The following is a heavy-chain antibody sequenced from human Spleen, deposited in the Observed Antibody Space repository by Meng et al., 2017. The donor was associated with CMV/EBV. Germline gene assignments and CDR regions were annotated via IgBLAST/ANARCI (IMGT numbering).Heavy chain of an antibody. CDR1: YG. CDR3: ARDSPVYCSSTSCLALTSLDN. Sequence: YGISWVRQAPGQGLDWMGWISAYNSNTNAAQKFQGRVPMTADRSTSTAYMRLRSLRSDDTAVYYCARDSPVYCSSTSCLALTSLDNWGQGTLVTVSS. J-gene: IGHJ4*02. V-gene: IGHV1-18*01. D-gene: IGHD2-2*01. CDR2: ISAYNSNT.